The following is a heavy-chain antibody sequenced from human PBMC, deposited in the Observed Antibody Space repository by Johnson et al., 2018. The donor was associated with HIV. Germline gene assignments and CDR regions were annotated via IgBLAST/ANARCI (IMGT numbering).Heavy chain of an antibody. V-gene: IGHV3-20*04. CDR1: GFTFDDYG. J-gene: IGHJ3*02. CDR3: ARSDASDI. CDR2: INWDGDST. Sequence: VQLVESGGGLIQPGGSLRLSCAASGFTFDDYGMSWVRQAPGKGLEWVSLINWDGDSTYYADSVKGRFTISRDNAKNSLYLQINNLRAEDTAMYYCARSDASDIWGQGTMVTVSS.